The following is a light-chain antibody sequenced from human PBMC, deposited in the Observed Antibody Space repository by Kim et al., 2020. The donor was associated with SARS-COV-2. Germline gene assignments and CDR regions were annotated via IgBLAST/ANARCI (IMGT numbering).Light chain of an antibody. J-gene: IGLJ2*01. CDR1: ISDLVAFDY. CDR2: DVS. Sequence: PGQPITISFTGTISDLVAFDYVSWYRQHPGKAPQLLIYDVSTRPSGISSRFSGSKSGITASLTISGLQAEDEADYFCSSYGSSSVLFGRGTQLTVL. CDR3: SSYGSSSVL. V-gene: IGLV2-14*03.